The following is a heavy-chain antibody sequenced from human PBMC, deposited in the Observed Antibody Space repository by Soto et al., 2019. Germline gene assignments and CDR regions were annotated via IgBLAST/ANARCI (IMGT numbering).Heavy chain of an antibody. J-gene: IGHJ4*02. CDR3: ARATSFSGHHGY. CDR2: IYYSGST. CDR1: GGSFSSGGYY. D-gene: IGHD2-8*02. Sequence: QLQLQESGPGLVKPSQTLSLACTVSGGSFSSGGYYWSWIRQLPGKGLEGIGYIYYSGSTYFNPSLKSRFTISLDTSKNQFSLKLSSVTAADTAVYYCARATSFSGHHGYWGQGTLVTVSS. V-gene: IGHV4-31*03.